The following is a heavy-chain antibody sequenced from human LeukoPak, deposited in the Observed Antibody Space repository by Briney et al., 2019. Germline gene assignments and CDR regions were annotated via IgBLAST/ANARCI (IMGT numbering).Heavy chain of an antibody. CDR2: INQDGSKQ. Sequence: GGSLRLSFSASGFPFSSSWMNWVRRAPGKGLEWVANINQDGSKQNYVDSVKGRFTVSRDNAQNSLYLQMHSLRAEDTAVYYCARDPDILLGVNFDYWGQGALVIVSS. V-gene: IGHV3-7*01. D-gene: IGHD2-21*01. CDR3: ARDPDILLGVNFDY. J-gene: IGHJ4*02. CDR1: GFPFSSSW.